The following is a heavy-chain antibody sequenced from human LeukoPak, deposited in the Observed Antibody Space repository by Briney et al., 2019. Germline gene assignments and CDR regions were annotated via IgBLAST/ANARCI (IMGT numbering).Heavy chain of an antibody. CDR3: VRWGVEAGMDC. Sequence: GGSLRLSCEGSGFTFSNYWMGWVRQAPGERLEWVANINPDGSDTTYVDSVKGRFIISRDNAKKSLLLQMNSLRVEETSVYYCVRWGVEAGMDCWGQGSLVTVSS. D-gene: IGHD3-10*01. V-gene: IGHV3-7*01. CDR1: GFTFSNYW. CDR2: INPDGSDT. J-gene: IGHJ4*02.